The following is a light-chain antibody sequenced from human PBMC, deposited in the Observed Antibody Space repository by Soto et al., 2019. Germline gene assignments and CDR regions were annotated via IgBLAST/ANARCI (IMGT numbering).Light chain of an antibody. CDR3: CSYAGSSTLV. V-gene: IGLV2-23*02. CDR2: EVS. Sequence: TPPACVSGSPGQSITISCTGPSSDVGSYNLVSWYQQHPGKAPKLMIYEVSKRPSGVSNRFSGSKSGNTASLTISGLQAEDEADYYCCSYAGSSTLVFGTGTKVTVL. CDR1: SSDVGSYNL. J-gene: IGLJ1*01.